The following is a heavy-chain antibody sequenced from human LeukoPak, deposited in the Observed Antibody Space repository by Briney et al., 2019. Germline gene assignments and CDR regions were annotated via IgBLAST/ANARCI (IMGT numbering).Heavy chain of an antibody. J-gene: IGHJ4*02. CDR2: INTTIGGT. D-gene: IGHD6-19*01. Sequence: ASVKLSCKASGYTFTGYYMHCVRQAPGQGREGMGCINTTIGGTNYAQKFQGRVTMTRDTSISTAYMELSRLRSDDTAVYYCARPFWYSSGWGFDYWGQGTLVTVSS. CDR1: GYTFTGYY. V-gene: IGHV1-2*02. CDR3: ARPFWYSSGWGFDY.